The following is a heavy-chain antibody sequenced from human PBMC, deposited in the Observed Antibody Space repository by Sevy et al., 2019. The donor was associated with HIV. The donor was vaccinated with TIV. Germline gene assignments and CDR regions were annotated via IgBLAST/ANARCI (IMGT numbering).Heavy chain of an antibody. J-gene: IGHJ5*02. D-gene: IGHD3-10*01. CDR3: ARGGITMVRGGFSNWFDP. Sequence: ASVKVSCKASGYTFTSYGISWVRQAPGQGLEWMGWISAYNGNTNYAQKLQGRVTMTTDTSTSTAYMELRSLRSDDTAVYYCARGGITMVRGGFSNWFDPWGQGTLVTVSS. CDR2: ISAYNGNT. V-gene: IGHV1-18*01. CDR1: GYTFTSYG.